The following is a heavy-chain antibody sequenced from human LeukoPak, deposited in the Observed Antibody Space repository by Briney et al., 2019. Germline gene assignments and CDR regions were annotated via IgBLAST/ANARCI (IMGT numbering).Heavy chain of an antibody. Sequence: GGSLRLSCAASGFTFTSYAMSWVRQAPGEGLEWVSAISGSGGSTYYADSVKGRFTISRDNSKNTLYLQMNSLRAEDTAVYYCAKGGREFEEFDPWGQGTLVTVSS. V-gene: IGHV3-23*01. CDR3: AKGGREFEEFDP. D-gene: IGHD3-16*01. CDR1: GFTFTSYA. J-gene: IGHJ5*02. CDR2: ISGSGGST.